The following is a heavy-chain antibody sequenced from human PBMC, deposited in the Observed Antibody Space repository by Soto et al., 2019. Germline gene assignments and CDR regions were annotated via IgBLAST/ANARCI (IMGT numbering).Heavy chain of an antibody. CDR2: ISGSGGNT. D-gene: IGHD3-3*01. CDR1: GFTFSNHA. V-gene: IGHV3-23*01. J-gene: IGHJ4*02. Sequence: GGSLRLSCAASGFTFSNHAMSWVRQAPGKGMEWVSLISGSGGNTNYADSVRGRFTISRDNAKKTVYLQMNSLRADDTAVYYCAKGKANSVFGVDTLFDYWGQGTLVTVSS. CDR3: AKGKANSVFGVDTLFDY.